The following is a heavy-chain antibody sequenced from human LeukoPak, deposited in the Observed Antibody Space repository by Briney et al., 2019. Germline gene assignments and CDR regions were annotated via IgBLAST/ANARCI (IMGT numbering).Heavy chain of an antibody. J-gene: IGHJ4*02. Sequence: SETLSLTCTVSGGPINSYCWSWIRQPAGKGLEWIGRIYSSGSTNYNPSLKSRVSMSVDTSKNQFSLKLTSVTAADTAVYYCARGGKATVVTMWGQGILVTVSS. CDR3: ARGGKATVVTM. CDR2: IYSSGST. CDR1: GGPINSYC. D-gene: IGHD4-23*01. V-gene: IGHV4-4*07.